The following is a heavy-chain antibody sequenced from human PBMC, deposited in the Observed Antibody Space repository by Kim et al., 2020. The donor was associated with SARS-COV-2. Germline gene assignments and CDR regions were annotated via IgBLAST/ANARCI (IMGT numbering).Heavy chain of an antibody. J-gene: IGHJ4*02. CDR1: GYTFTSYG. CDR3: ARDGGGLRYFDWLLSTPDY. D-gene: IGHD3-9*01. CDR2: ISVYNGNT. V-gene: IGHV1-18*01. Sequence: ASVKVSCKASGYTFTSYGISWVRQAPGQGLEWMGWISVYNGNTHYAQKLQGRVTMTTDTSTSTAYMELRSLRSDDTAVYYCARDGGGLRYFDWLLSTPDYWGQGTLVTVSS.